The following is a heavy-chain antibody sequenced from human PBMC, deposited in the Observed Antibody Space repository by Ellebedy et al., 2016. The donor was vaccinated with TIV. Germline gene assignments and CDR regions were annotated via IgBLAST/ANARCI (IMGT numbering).Heavy chain of an antibody. J-gene: IGHJ5*02. V-gene: IGHV3-33*08. Sequence: GESLKISCTASGFTFKNYGMHWVRQAPGQGLEWVPHLWHDDIKKYYAASVQDRFTISRDNSKNNLYLQMNNLRIDDTAVYYCAGAEAEGWFDPWGQGTLVNVSS. CDR2: LWHDDIKK. CDR1: GFTFKNYG. CDR3: AGAEAEGWFDP.